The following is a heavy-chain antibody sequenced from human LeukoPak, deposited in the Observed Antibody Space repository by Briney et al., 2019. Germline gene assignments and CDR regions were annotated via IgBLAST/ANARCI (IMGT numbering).Heavy chain of an antibody. CDR1: GGSISSYY. CDR3: ARGVLSCSSTSCYLGGAFDI. CDR2: IYTSGST. J-gene: IGHJ3*02. D-gene: IGHD2-2*01. V-gene: IGHV4-4*07. Sequence: SETLSLTCTVSGGSISSYYWSWIRQPAGKGLEWIGRIYTSGSTNYNPSLKSRVTMSVDTSKNQFSLKLSSVTAADTAVYYCARGVLSCSSTSCYLGGAFDIWGQGTMVTVSS.